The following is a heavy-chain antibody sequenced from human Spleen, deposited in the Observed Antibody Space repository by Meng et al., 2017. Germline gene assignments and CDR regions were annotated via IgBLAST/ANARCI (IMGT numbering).Heavy chain of an antibody. CDR1: GGSFSDYY. CDR3: AGGPN. Sequence: QVQLQQWGAGLLKPSETLSLTCAVYGGSFSDYYWSWIRQPPGKGLEWIGEIIDRGSTNYNPSLKSRIAISVDTSKNQFSLKLSSVTAADTAVYYCAGGPNWGQGTRVTVSS. J-gene: IGHJ4*02. CDR2: IIDRGST. V-gene: IGHV4-34*01.